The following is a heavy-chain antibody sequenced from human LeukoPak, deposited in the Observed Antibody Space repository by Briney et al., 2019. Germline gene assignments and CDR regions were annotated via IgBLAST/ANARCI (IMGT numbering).Heavy chain of an antibody. CDR2: IYYSGST. D-gene: IGHD3-9*01. Sequence: PSQTLSLTCAVSGGSIGSGGYSWSWIRQPPGKGLEWIGYIYYSGSTYYNPSLKSRVTISVDTSKNQFSLKLSSVTAADTAVYYCARAGGGYDILTGYYRRYYFDYWGQGTLVTVSS. CDR3: ARAGGGYDILTGYYRRYYFDY. CDR1: GGSIGSGGYS. V-gene: IGHV4-30-4*07. J-gene: IGHJ4*02.